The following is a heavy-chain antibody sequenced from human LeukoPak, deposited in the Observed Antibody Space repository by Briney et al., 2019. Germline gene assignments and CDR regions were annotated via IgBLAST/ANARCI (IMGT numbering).Heavy chain of an antibody. CDR3: ARQARAFHI. CDR1: GSIFTSYW. Sequence: GASLKISCKGSGSIFTSYWIGWARQLPGKGREWMGIIYPGESDTRYSPSFQGQVTISADKSISTAYLQWSSLKASDPAMDYCARQARAFHIRRQGTMVTVSS. V-gene: IGHV5-51*01. CDR2: IYPGESDT. J-gene: IGHJ3*02.